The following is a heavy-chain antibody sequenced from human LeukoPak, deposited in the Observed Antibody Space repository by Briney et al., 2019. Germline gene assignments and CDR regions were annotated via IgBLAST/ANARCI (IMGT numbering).Heavy chain of an antibody. D-gene: IGHD3-10*01. CDR1: GYTFTSYD. V-gene: IGHV1-8*01. CDR2: MSPDSGNT. Sequence: ASVKVSCKASGYTFTSYDINWVRQATGQGLEWMGWMSPDSGNTGYAQKFQGRVTMTRNTSISTAYMELSSLRSEDTAMYYCARTYYSGSRSYNWFDPWGQGTLVTVSS. J-gene: IGHJ5*02. CDR3: ARTYYSGSRSYNWFDP.